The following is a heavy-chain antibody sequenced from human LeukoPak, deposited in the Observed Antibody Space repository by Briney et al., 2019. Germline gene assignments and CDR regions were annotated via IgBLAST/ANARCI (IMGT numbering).Heavy chain of an antibody. CDR1: GFNFTNYW. CDR3: ARDGPRGGFDY. J-gene: IGHJ4*02. V-gene: IGHV3-7*01. Sequence: GGSLRLSCEASGFNFTNYWMSWVRQAPGQGLASVANTKQDGSEKNYVDSVKGRFTISRDNAKNSLYLQMNSLRAEDTAVYYCARDGPRGGFDYWGQGTLVTVSS. D-gene: IGHD3-10*01. CDR2: TKQDGSEK.